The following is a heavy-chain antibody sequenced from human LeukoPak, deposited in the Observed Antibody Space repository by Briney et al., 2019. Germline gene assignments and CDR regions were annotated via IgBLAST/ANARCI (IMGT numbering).Heavy chain of an antibody. Sequence: SETLSLTCTVSGGSISSYYWSWIRQPAGKGLEWIGHIYTSGSTNYNPSLKSRVTMSVDTSKNQFSLKLSSVTAADTAVYYCARVSYYDSSGYLDAFDIWGQGTMVTVSS. J-gene: IGHJ3*02. CDR1: GGSISSYY. D-gene: IGHD3-22*01. CDR2: IYTSGST. V-gene: IGHV4-4*07. CDR3: ARVSYYDSSGYLDAFDI.